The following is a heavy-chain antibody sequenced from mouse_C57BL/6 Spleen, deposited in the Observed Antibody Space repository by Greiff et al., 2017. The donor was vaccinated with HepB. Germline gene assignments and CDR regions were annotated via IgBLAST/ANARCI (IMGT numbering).Heavy chain of an antibody. CDR2: ISSGSSTI. D-gene: IGHD2-4*01. Sequence: VQLKESGGGLVKPGGSLKLSCAASGFTFSDYGMHWVRQAPEKGLEWVAYISSGSSTIYYADTVKGRFTISRDNAKNTLFLQMTSLRSEDTAMYYCARLDDYDGYAMDYWGQGTSVTVSS. J-gene: IGHJ4*01. CDR3: ARLDDYDGYAMDY. CDR1: GFTFSDYG. V-gene: IGHV5-17*01.